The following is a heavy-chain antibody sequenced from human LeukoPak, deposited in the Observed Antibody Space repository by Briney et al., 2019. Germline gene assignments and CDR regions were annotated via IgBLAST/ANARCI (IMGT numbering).Heavy chain of an antibody. CDR1: GFNFSNYG. Sequence: GGSLRLSCAASGFNFSNYGMSWVRQAPGKGLEWVSSISGRGVSTYYADSMKGRFTISRGISKNTLFLQVNSLRAEDTAVYYCASHGDSNYVFSYWGQGTLLTVYS. CDR2: ISGRGVST. V-gene: IGHV3-23*01. D-gene: IGHD4/OR15-4a*01. J-gene: IGHJ4*02. CDR3: ASHGDSNYVFSY.